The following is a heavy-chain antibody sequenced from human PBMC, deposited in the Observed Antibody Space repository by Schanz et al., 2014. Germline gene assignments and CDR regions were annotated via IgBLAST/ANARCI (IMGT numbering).Heavy chain of an antibody. V-gene: IGHV4-34*01. CDR1: GGSFSGYY. J-gene: IGHJ2*01. CDR2: IYHTGST. Sequence: QVQLQQWGAGLLKPSETLSLTCGVFGGSFSGYYWSWIRQPPGKGLEWIGEIYHTGSTNYNPSLKSRVPISVDTSKNQFSLTLTSRTAADTAVYYCARDTTWRLDLWGRGTLVTVSS. D-gene: IGHD1-1*01. CDR3: ARDTTWRLDL.